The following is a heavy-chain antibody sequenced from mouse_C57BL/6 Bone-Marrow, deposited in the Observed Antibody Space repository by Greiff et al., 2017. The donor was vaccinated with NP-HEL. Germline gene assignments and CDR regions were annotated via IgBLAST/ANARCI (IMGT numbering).Heavy chain of an antibody. Sequence: QVQLKESGAELVRPGASVTLSCKASGYTFTDYEMHWVKQTPVHGLEWIGAIDPETGGTAYNQKFKGKAILTADKSSSTAYMELRSLTSEDSAVYYCTNLYYYGSSYVGWYFDVWGTGTTVTVSS. CDR1: GYTFTDYE. CDR2: IDPETGGT. V-gene: IGHV1-15*01. CDR3: TNLYYYGSSYVGWYFDV. J-gene: IGHJ1*03. D-gene: IGHD1-1*01.